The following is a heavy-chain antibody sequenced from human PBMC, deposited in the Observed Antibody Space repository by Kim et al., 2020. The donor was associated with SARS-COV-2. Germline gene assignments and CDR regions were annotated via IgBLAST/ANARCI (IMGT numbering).Heavy chain of an antibody. V-gene: IGHV7-4-1*02. D-gene: IGHD5-18*01. CDR1: GYTFTTYA. CDR3: ARGWRGDSYGSSTTYFYYGMDV. J-gene: IGHJ6*02. Sequence: ASVKVSCKASGYTFTTYAMNWVRQAPGQGLEWMGWINTDTGNPTYAQALTGRFVFSLDTSVSTAYLQISSLKAGDTAVYYCARGWRGDSYGSSTTYFYYGMDVWGQGTTVTVSS. CDR2: INTDTGNP.